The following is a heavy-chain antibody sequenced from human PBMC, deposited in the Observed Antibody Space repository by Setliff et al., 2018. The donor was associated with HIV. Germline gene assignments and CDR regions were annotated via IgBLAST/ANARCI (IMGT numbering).Heavy chain of an antibody. CDR1: GGSISIGGYY. CDR2: IYHNGST. J-gene: IGHJ6*03. CDR3: ARGGGSRAATSSYYYMDV. Sequence: SETLSLTCTVSGGSISIGGYYWGWIRQHPGKGLEWIGYIYHNGSTYYNPSLKSRLIISVDTSKNQFSLKLSSVTAADTAVYYCARGGGSRAATSSYYYMDVWGKGTTVTVSS. V-gene: IGHV4-31*03. D-gene: IGHD2-15*01.